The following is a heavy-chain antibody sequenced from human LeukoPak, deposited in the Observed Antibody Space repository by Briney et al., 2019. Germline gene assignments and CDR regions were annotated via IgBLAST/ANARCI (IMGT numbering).Heavy chain of an antibody. Sequence: SQTLSLTCTVSGGSISSGSYYWSWIRQPAGKGLEWIGRIYTSGSTNYNPSLKSRVTISVDTSKNQFSLKLSSVTAADTAVYYCARGSSSFVYWGQGALVTVSS. CDR3: ARGSSSFVY. CDR1: GGSISSGSYY. V-gene: IGHV4-61*02. CDR2: IYTSGST. J-gene: IGHJ4*02. D-gene: IGHD6-13*01.